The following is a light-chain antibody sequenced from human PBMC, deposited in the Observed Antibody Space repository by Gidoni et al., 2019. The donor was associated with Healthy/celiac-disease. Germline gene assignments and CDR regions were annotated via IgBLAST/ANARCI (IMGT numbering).Light chain of an antibody. CDR2: DDS. J-gene: IGLJ2*01. CDR1: NIGSKS. CDR3: QVWDSSSDHVV. Sequence: SSVLTQPPSVSVSPGKTARITCGGNNIGSKSVHGYQQKPGQAPVLVVYDDSDRPSWIPERFSGSNSGNTATLTISRVEAGDEADYYCQVWDSSSDHVVFGGGTKLTVL. V-gene: IGLV3-21*03.